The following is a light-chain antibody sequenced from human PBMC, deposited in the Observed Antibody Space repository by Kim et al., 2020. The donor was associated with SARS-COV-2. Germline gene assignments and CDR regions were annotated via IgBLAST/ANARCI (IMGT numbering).Light chain of an antibody. CDR2: QDS. Sequence: SYELTQPPSVSVSPGQTASITCSGDKLGDKYACWYQQKPGQSPVLVIYQDSKRPSGIPERFSGSNSGNTATLTISGTQAMDEADYYCQAWDSSDWVFRGGTQLTVL. V-gene: IGLV3-1*01. CDR3: QAWDSSDWV. CDR1: KLGDKY. J-gene: IGLJ3*02.